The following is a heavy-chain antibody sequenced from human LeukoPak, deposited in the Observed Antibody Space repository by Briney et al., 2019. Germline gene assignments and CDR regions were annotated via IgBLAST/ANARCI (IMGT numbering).Heavy chain of an antibody. J-gene: IGHJ4*02. CDR1: GFTFSSYA. Sequence: PGGSLRLSCAASGFTFSSYAMHWVRQAPGKGLEWVAVISYDGSNKYYADSVKGRFTIPRDNSKNTLYLQMNSLRAEDTAVYYCARASYSYDINGWVPFDYWGQGTLVTVSS. V-gene: IGHV3-30*04. CDR3: ARASYSYDINGWVPFDY. D-gene: IGHD3-22*01. CDR2: ISYDGSNK.